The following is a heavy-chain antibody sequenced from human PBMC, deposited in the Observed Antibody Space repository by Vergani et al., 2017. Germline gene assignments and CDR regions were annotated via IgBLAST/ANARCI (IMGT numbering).Heavy chain of an antibody. V-gene: IGHV3-66*02. D-gene: IGHD4-17*01. CDR2: INIGGRT. CDR1: GFTFTAHG. CDR3: ARGMTTETTDLDGFDI. J-gene: IGHJ3*02. Sequence: EVQLLESGGGSAQPGESLRLSCVASGFTFTAHGLNWVRQAPGKGLEWVSTINIGGRTSYADSVKGRLTLTRDDSKNTLHLQMNSLRPEDTAVYYCARGMTTETTDLDGFDIWGQGTMVSVSS.